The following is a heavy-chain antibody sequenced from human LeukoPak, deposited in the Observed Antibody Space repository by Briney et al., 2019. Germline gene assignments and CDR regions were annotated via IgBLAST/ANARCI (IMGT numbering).Heavy chain of an antibody. Sequence: KASETLSLTCTVSGGSISSYYWSWIRQPAGKGLEWIGRIYTSGSTNYNPSLKSRVTMSVDTSKNQFSLKLSSVTAADTAVYYCARVPRSYYYYYYMDVWGKGTTVTVSS. CDR1: GGSISSYY. CDR2: IYTSGST. CDR3: ARVPRSYYYYYYMDV. V-gene: IGHV4-4*07. J-gene: IGHJ6*03.